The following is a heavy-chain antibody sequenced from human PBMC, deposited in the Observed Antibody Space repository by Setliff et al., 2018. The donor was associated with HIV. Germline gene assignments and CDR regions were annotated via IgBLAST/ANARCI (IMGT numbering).Heavy chain of an antibody. D-gene: IGHD4-17*01. Sequence: GGSLRLSCAASGFTFSNYAMSWVRQAPGKGLEWVSSISDSGGSTYYADSVKGRFTISRDNSKNTLCLQMNSLRAEDTAVYYCAKVRAYGDYGWNYWGQGTLVTVSS. V-gene: IGHV3-23*01. CDR2: ISDSGGST. CDR3: AKVRAYGDYGWNY. J-gene: IGHJ4*02. CDR1: GFTFSNYA.